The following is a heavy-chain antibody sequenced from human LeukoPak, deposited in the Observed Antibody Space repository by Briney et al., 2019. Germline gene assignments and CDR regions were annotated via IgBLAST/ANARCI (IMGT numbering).Heavy chain of an antibody. Sequence: GGSLRLSCAASGFTFSSYWMSWVRQAPGKGLEWVANIKQDGSEKYYVDSVKGRFTISRDNAKNSLYLQMNSLRAEDTAVYYCARLRGAYSSSWPSYYYYYMDVWGKGTTVTISS. J-gene: IGHJ6*03. V-gene: IGHV3-7*01. CDR1: GFTFSSYW. CDR3: ARLRGAYSSSWPSYYYYYMDV. D-gene: IGHD6-13*01. CDR2: IKQDGSEK.